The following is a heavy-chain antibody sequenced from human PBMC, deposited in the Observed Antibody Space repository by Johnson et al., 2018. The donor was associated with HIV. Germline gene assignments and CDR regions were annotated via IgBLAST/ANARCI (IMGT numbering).Heavy chain of an antibody. J-gene: IGHJ3*02. D-gene: IGHD3-10*01. CDR2: ISYDGSNK. CDR1: GFTFSSYA. V-gene: IGHV3-30-3*01. CDR3: ARTRHYYEAFDI. Sequence: QVQLVESGGGLVQPGGSLRLSCAASGFTFSSYAMHWVRQAPGKGLEWVAVISYDGSNKYYADSVKGRFTISRDNSKNTLYLQMNSLRAEGTAVYYCARTRHYYEAFDIWGQGTMVTVST.